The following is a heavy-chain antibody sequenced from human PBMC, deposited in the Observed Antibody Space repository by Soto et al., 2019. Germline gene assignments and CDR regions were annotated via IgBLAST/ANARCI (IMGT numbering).Heavy chain of an antibody. J-gene: IGHJ5*02. CDR1: GASISGFY. V-gene: IGHV4-4*07. D-gene: IGHD1-1*01. CDR3: VRDGTKTLRDWFDP. Sequence: TLSLTCTVSGASISGFYWSWIRKSAGKGLEWIGRIYATGTTDYNPPLKSRVMMSVDTSKRQSSLKLRSVTAADTAVYYCVRDGTKTLRDWFDPWGQGSSVTAPQ. CDR2: IYATGTT.